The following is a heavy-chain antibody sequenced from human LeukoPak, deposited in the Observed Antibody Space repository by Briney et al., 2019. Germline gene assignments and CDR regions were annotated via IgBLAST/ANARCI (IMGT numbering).Heavy chain of an antibody. V-gene: IGHV3-23*01. CDR2: ISGSGGGT. Sequence: PGGSLRLSCAASGFTFSSYAMSWVRQAPGKGLEWVSAISGSGGGTYYADSVKGRFTISRDNSKNTLYLQMNSLRAEDTAVYYCANGYFDWLPGTPLNWFDPWGQGTLVTVSS. CDR1: GFTFSSYA. J-gene: IGHJ5*02. D-gene: IGHD3-9*01. CDR3: ANGYFDWLPGTPLNWFDP.